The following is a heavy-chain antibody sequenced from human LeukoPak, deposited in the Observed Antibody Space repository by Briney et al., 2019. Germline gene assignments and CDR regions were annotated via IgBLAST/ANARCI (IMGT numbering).Heavy chain of an antibody. CDR2: ISYDGSNK. V-gene: IGHV3-30*04. CDR1: GFTFSSYA. CDR3: AKVAYESGSADY. J-gene: IGHJ4*02. D-gene: IGHD1-26*01. Sequence: GGSLRLSCAASGFTFSSYAMHWVRQAPGKGLEWVAVISYDGSNKYYADSVKGRFTISRDNSKNTLYLQMNSLRAEDTAVYYCAKVAYESGSADYWGQGTLVTVSS.